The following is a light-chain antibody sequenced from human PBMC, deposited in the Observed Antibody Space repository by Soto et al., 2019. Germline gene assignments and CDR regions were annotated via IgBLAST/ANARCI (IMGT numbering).Light chain of an antibody. Sequence: QSVLTQPASVSGSPGQSITISCAGTMRDVGAYNLVSWYQQHPGRAPQLIIYEVRNRPSGISFRFSGSKSGNTASLTISGLQAEDEADYYCSSYTSMSTYVFGTGTKLTVL. V-gene: IGLV2-14*01. CDR1: MRDVGAYNL. CDR3: SSYTSMSTYV. CDR2: EVR. J-gene: IGLJ1*01.